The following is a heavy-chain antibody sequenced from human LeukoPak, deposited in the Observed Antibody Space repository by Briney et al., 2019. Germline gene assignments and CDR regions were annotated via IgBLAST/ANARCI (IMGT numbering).Heavy chain of an antibody. CDR3: ARDVNSYAHCGH. V-gene: IGHV3-53*01. J-gene: IGHJ4*02. Sequence: GGSLRLSCAASGFTVNSNYMSWVRQAPGKGLERVSIIYKDGRTYYADSVKGRFTISRDNSRNMLYLQMNSLRAEDTAVYYCARDVNSYAHCGHWGQGTLVTVSS. CDR1: GFTVNSNY. CDR2: IYKDGRT. D-gene: IGHD5-18*01.